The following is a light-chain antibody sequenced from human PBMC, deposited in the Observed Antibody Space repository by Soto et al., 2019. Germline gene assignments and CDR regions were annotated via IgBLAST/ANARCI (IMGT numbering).Light chain of an antibody. V-gene: IGKV3-20*01. Sequence: EIVLTQSPGSLSLSPGERATLSCRASSSVPSIYLAWYQQKPGQAPRVLIYATSSRATGIPDRFSGSGSGTDFTLTISRLEPEDVALYFCQQGATSPWTGGQGTKVEIK. CDR1: SSVPSIY. CDR2: ATS. CDR3: QQGATSPWT. J-gene: IGKJ1*01.